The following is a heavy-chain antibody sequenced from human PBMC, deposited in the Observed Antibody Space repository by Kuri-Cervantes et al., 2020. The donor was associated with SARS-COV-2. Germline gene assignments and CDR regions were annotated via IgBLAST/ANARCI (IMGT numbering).Heavy chain of an antibody. CDR3: ARRSGSYYSYYFDY. J-gene: IGHJ4*02. CDR1: GFTFSSYA. CDR2: ISYDGSNK. D-gene: IGHD1-26*01. V-gene: IGHV3-30-3*01. Sequence: GESLKISCAASGFTFSSYAMHWVRQAPGKGLEWVAVISYDGSNKYYADSVKGRLTISRDNSKNTLYLQMNSLRAEDTAVYYCARRSGSYYSYYFDYWGQGTLVTVSS.